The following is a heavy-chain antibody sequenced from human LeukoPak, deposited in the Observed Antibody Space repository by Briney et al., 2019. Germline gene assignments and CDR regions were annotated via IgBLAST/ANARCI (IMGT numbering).Heavy chain of an antibody. CDR3: VTLSGSYLED. D-gene: IGHD1-26*01. J-gene: IGHJ4*02. CDR2: IKSKTDGGTT. CDR1: GFTFINAW. V-gene: IGHV3-15*01. Sequence: RTGGSLRLSCAASGFTFINAWMSWVRQAPGKGLEWVGRIKSKTDGGTTDYAAPVKGRFTISRDDSKNTLYLQMNSLKTEDTAMYYCVTLSGSYLEDWGQGTQVIVSS.